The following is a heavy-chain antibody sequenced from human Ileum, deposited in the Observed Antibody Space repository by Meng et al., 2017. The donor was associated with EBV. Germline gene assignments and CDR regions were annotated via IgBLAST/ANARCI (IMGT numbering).Heavy chain of an antibody. CDR1: GGSVSISSYY. J-gene: IGHJ4*02. CDR3: ARGWDTAMDSG. V-gene: IGHV4-61*01. Sequence: VPLAHTGPRLVKSAEPLSLTCTVSGGSVSISSYYWSWIRQPPGKGLEWIGYIYYSGTTNSNPSLESRVTISVDTSKNQFSLKLRSVAASDTAVYYCARGWDTAMDSGWGQGTLVTVSS. CDR2: IYYSGTT. D-gene: IGHD5-18*01.